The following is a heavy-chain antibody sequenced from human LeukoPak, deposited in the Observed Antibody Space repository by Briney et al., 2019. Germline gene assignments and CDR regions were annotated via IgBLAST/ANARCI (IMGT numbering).Heavy chain of an antibody. CDR2: ISSSSSYI. V-gene: IGHV3-21*01. CDR1: GFTFSSYS. Sequence: PGGSLRLSCAASGFTFSSYSMNWVRQAPGKGLEWVSSISSSSSYIYYADSVKGRFTISRDNAKNSLYLQMNSPRAEDTAVYYCARDGDYSSGWRYWGQGTLVTVSS. CDR3: ARDGDYSSGWRY. J-gene: IGHJ4*02. D-gene: IGHD6-19*01.